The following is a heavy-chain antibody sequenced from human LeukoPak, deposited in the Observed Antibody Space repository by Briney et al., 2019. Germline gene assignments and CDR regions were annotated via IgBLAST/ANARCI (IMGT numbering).Heavy chain of an antibody. CDR1: GGSISSGSYY. V-gene: IGHV4-61*01. D-gene: IGHD6-19*01. Sequence: SETLSLTCTVSGGSISSGSYYWSWIRQPPGKGLEWIGYIYYTGSTNYNPSLKSRVNISVDTSKNQFSLNLTSVTAADTAVYYCARDKTVAGAGWFDPWGQGTLVTVSS. J-gene: IGHJ5*02. CDR3: ARDKTVAGAGWFDP. CDR2: IYYTGST.